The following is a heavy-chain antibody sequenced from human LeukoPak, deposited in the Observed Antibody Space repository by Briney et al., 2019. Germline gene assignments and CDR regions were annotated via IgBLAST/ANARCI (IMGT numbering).Heavy chain of an antibody. CDR1: GYTFTSYA. D-gene: IGHD3-3*01. CDR3: ARDQKYYDFWSGYYTDYYYYGMDV. CDR2: INAGNGNT. J-gene: IGHJ6*02. Sequence: ASVNVSCKASGYTFTSYAMHWVRQAPGQRLEWMGWINAGNGNTKYSQKFQGRVTITRDTSASTAYMELSSLRSEDTAVYYCARDQKYYDFWSGYYTDYYYYGMDVWGQGTTVTVSS. V-gene: IGHV1-3*01.